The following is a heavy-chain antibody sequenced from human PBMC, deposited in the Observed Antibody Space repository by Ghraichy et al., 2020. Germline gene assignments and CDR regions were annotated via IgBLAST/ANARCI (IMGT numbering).Heavy chain of an antibody. V-gene: IGHV3-21*01. Sequence: GGSLRLSCAASGFTFSSYSMSWVRQAPGKGLEWVSSISSSSSYIYYADSVKGRFTISRDNAKNSLYLQMNSLRAEDTAVYYCARDLGAWGVMTVTTPPDYWRQRTLVTVSS. J-gene: IGHJ4*02. D-gene: IGHD4-11*01. CDR2: ISSSSSYI. CDR3: ARDLGAWGVMTVTTPPDY. CDR1: GFTFSSYS.